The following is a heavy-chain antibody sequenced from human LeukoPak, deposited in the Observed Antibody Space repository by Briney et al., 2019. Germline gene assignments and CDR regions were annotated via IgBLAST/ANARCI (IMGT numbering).Heavy chain of an antibody. CDR2: ISSSSSTI. CDR3: ARRGQNDYYGSGSYYGNWFDP. Sequence: GGSLRLSCAASGFTFSSYNMNWVRQAPGKGLEWVSYISSSSSTIYYADSVKGRFTITRDNAKNSLYLQMNSLRAEDTAVYYCARRGQNDYYGSGSYYGNWFDPWGQGTLVTVSS. V-gene: IGHV3-48*01. J-gene: IGHJ5*02. CDR1: GFTFSSYN. D-gene: IGHD3-10*01.